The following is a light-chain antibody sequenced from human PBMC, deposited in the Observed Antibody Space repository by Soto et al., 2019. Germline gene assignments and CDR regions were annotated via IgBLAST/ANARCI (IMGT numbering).Light chain of an antibody. CDR2: AAS. Sequence: DIQMTQSPSSLSASVGDRVTITCRASPSISNYLNWYQQKPGKAPKLLISAASSLQGGVPSRFSGSGSGTDFTLTISSLQPEDFATYYCQQSYSSPETFGQGTKVEV. J-gene: IGKJ1*01. V-gene: IGKV1-39*01. CDR3: QQSYSSPET. CDR1: PSISNY.